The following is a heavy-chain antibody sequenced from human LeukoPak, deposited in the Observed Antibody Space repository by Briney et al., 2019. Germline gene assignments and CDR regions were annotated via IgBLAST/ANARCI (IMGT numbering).Heavy chain of an antibody. CDR3: ATSIAAAGGFDY. D-gene: IGHD6-13*01. CDR1: GGSISSYY. J-gene: IGHJ4*02. CDR2: IYTSGST. Sequence: SETLSLTCTVSGGSISSYYWSWIRQPAGKGLEWIGRIYTSGSTNYNPSLKSRVTMSVDTSKNQFSLKLSSVTAADTAVYYSATSIAAAGGFDYWGQGTLVTVSS. V-gene: IGHV4-4*07.